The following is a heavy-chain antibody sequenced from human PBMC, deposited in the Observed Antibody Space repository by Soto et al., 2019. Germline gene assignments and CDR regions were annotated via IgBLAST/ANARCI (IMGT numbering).Heavy chain of an antibody. D-gene: IGHD2-2*01. CDR1: GFTFSSYD. V-gene: IGHV3-13*04. Sequence: EVQLVESGGGLIQPGGSLRLSCAASGFTFSSYDMHWDRQATGKGLEWVSAISTAGDTYYPGSVKGRFTISRENAKNSLYLQMNSLRAGDTAVYYCARGWHQAGYFDLWGRGTLVTVSS. CDR2: ISTAGDT. J-gene: IGHJ2*01. CDR3: ARGWHQAGYFDL.